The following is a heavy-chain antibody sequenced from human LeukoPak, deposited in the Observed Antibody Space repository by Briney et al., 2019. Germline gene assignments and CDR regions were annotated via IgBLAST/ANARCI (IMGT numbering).Heavy chain of an antibody. Sequence: SETLSLTCTVPGGSISSSSYYWGWIRQPPGKGLEWIGSIYYSGSTYYNPSLKSRVTISVDTSKNQFSLKLSSVTAADTAVYYCARPPEAGTTRKAFDIWGQGTMVTVSS. D-gene: IGHD1-7*01. CDR2: IYYSGST. CDR3: ARPPEAGTTRKAFDI. CDR1: GGSISSSSYY. V-gene: IGHV4-39*01. J-gene: IGHJ3*02.